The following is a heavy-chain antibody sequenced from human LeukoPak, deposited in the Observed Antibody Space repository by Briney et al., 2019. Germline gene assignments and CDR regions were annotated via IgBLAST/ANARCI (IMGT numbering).Heavy chain of an antibody. CDR3: AKDVRGSGSYWQLWENWFDP. Sequence: ASVKVCCKASGYTFTGYYMHWVRQAPGQGLEWVGWINPNHGDTNYAQKFQDRVSMTRDTSISTAYMHLNRLRSADTAVYYCAKDVRGSGSYWQLWENWFDPWGQGSLVTVSS. CDR1: GYTFTGYY. CDR2: INPNHGDT. J-gene: IGHJ5*02. V-gene: IGHV1-2*02. D-gene: IGHD3-10*01.